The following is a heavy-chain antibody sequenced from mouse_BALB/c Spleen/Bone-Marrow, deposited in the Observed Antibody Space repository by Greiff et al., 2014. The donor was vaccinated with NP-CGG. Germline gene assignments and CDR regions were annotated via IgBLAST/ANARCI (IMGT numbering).Heavy chain of an antibody. V-gene: IGHV7-3*02. CDR2: IRNKAHDYTT. J-gene: IGHJ4*01. Sequence: DVKLVESGGGLVQPGGSLRLSCTTSGFTFTDSYMSWVRQPPGKALEWLGFIRNKAHDYTTEYSASVKGRFTISRDSSQSILYLQMNTLRPEDSATYYCARFPMDYWGQGTSVTVSS. CDR3: ARFPMDY. CDR1: GFTFTDSY.